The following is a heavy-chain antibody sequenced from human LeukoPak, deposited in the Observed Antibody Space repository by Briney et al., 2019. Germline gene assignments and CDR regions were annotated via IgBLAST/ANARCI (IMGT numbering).Heavy chain of an antibody. CDR3: ARGDGIRVPFDY. J-gene: IGHJ4*02. CDR2: IYTSGST. CDR1: GGSISSYY. Sequence: SETLSLTCTVSGGSISSYYWSWIRQPPGKGLEWIGYIYTSGSTNYNPSLKSRVTISVDTSKNQFSLKLSSVTAADTAVYYCARGDGIRVPFDYWGQRTLVTLSS. D-gene: IGHD2-2*01. V-gene: IGHV4-4*09.